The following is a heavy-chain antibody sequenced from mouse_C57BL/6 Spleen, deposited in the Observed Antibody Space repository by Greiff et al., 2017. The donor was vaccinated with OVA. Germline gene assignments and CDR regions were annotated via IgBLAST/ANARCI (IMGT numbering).Heavy chain of an antibody. V-gene: IGHV1-82*01. CDR2: IYPGDGGT. Sequence: VQLQQSGPELVKPGASVKISCKASGYAFSSSWMNWVKQRPGKGLEWIGRIYPGDGGTNYNGKFKGKATLTADKSSSTAYMQLSSLTSEDSAVYFCARCSPYYYGSRGAMDYWGQGTSVTVSS. CDR3: ARCSPYYYGSRGAMDY. D-gene: IGHD1-1*01. J-gene: IGHJ4*01. CDR1: GYAFSSSW.